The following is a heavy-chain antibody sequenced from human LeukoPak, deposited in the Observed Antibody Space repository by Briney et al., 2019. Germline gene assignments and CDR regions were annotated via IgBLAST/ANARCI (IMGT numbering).Heavy chain of an antibody. D-gene: IGHD3-16*01. V-gene: IGHV4-4*07. J-gene: IGHJ3*01. CDR3: ARGGIVMGPPVL. CDR2: IYSSGST. CDR1: GGSISSYY. Sequence: SETLSLTCTVSGGSISSYYWSWIRQPAGKGLEWIGRIYSSGSTTYNPSLKSRVTMSVDTSKNQFSLKLSSVTAADTAVYYCARGGIVMGPPVLWGQGTMVTVSS.